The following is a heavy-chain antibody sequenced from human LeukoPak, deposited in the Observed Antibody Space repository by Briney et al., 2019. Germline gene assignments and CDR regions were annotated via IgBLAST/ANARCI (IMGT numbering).Heavy chain of an antibody. J-gene: IGHJ5*02. V-gene: IGHV4-31*03. CDR3: ARAGYYGSGRINWFDP. Sequence: SETLSLTCTVSGGSISSGGYYWSWIRQHPGKGLEWIGYIYYSGSTCYNPSLKSRVTISVDTSKNQFSLKLSSVTAADTAVYYCARAGYYGSGRINWFDPWGQGTLVTVSS. CDR1: GGSISSGGYY. D-gene: IGHD3-10*01. CDR2: IYYSGST.